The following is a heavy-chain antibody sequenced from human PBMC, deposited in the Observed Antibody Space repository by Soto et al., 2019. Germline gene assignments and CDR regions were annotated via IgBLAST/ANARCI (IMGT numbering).Heavy chain of an antibody. CDR3: ARDRAVERPYYYYGMDV. V-gene: IGHV3-30-3*01. CDR1: GFTFSIYA. J-gene: IGHJ6*02. Sequence: PGGSLRLSCAASGFTFSIYAMHWVRHAPGKGLEWVAVISYDGSNKYYADSVKGRFTISRDNSKNTLYLQMNSLRAEDTAVYYCARDRAVERPYYYYGMDVWGQGTTVTVSS. D-gene: IGHD3-10*01. CDR2: ISYDGSNK.